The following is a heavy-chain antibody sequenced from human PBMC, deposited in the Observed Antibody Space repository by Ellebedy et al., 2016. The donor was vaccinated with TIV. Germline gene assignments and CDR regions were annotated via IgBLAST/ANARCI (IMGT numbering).Heavy chain of an antibody. CDR3: ARDHFYTFDS. Sequence: GESLKISCAASGFTFNGYAMHWVRQAPGEGLEWLALISYDGANKYYADFMRGRLTISRDNSNNTLSLHVNNLRVDDTAVYYCARDHFYTFDSWGQGTLVTVSS. V-gene: IGHV3-30*04. CDR1: GFTFNGYA. D-gene: IGHD2-2*02. CDR2: ISYDGANK. J-gene: IGHJ4*02.